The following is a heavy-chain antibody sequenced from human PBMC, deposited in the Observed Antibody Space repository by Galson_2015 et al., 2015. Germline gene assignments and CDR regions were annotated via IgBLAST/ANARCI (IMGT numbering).Heavy chain of an antibody. D-gene: IGHD3-9*01. CDR1: GFTFSRYG. CDR2: IWYDGNNK. J-gene: IGHJ4*02. V-gene: IGHV3-33*01. Sequence: SLRLSCAASGFTFSRYGMHWVRQAPGKGLEWVSLIWYDGNNKYYADSVKGRFTISRDNSKNTLYLQMNSLRAEDTAVYYCATDPTALLRYPVWGQGTLVTVSS. CDR3: ATDPTALLRYPV.